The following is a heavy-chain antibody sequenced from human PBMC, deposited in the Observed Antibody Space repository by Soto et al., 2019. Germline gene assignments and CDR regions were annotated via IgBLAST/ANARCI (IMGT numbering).Heavy chain of an antibody. CDR3: AKDGDYDDILTGHYYYGMDV. CDR1: GFTFSSYG. D-gene: IGHD3-9*01. CDR2: ISYDGSNK. J-gene: IGHJ6*02. Sequence: QVQLVESGGGVVQPGRSLRLSCAASGFTFSSYGMHWVRQAPGKGLEWVAVISYDGSNKYYADSVKGRFTISRDNSKNTLYLQMNSLRAEDTAVYYCAKDGDYDDILTGHYYYGMDVCGQGTTVTVSS. V-gene: IGHV3-30*18.